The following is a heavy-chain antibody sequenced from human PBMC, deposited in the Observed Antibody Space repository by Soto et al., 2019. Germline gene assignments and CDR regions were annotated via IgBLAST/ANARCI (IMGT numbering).Heavy chain of an antibody. Sequence: GESLKISCKGSGYSFTSYWIGWVRQAPGKGLQWVSIFYSDNGTYYADSVKGRFTISIDNSKNTMFLQMNNLRAEDTAVYYCAKVSWEIDFWGQGTLVTVSS. J-gene: IGHJ4*02. V-gene: IGHV3-66*01. CDR1: GYSFTSYW. CDR3: AKVSWEIDF. D-gene: IGHD1-26*01. CDR2: FYSDNGT.